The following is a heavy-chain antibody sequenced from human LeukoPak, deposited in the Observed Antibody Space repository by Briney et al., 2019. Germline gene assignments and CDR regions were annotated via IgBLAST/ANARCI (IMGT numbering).Heavy chain of an antibody. CDR3: ARLVVAANIGYCSGGSCYSSDY. V-gene: IGHV1-69*04. CDR2: IIPILGIA. J-gene: IGHJ4*02. D-gene: IGHD2-15*01. CDR1: GCTFSGYA. Sequence: ASVKVSCKASGCTFSGYAISWVRQAPGQGLEWMGRIIPILGIANYAQKFQGRVTITADKSTSTAYMELSSLRSEDTAVYYCARLVVAANIGYCSGGSCYSSDYWGQGTLVTVSS.